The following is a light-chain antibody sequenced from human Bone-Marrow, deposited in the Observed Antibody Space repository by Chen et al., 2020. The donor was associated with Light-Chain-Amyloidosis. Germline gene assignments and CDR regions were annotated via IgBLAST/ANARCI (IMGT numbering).Light chain of an antibody. J-gene: IGLJ2*01. Sequence: QSVFTQPPSVSAAPGQKVTISCSGSSSNIGNNYVSWYQQLPGTAPKLLIYDNNKRPSGIPDRFSGSKSGTSATLGITGLQTGDEADYYCGTWDSSLSAGQVFGGGTKLTVL. CDR1: SSNIGNNY. CDR2: DNN. CDR3: GTWDSSLSAGQV. V-gene: IGLV1-51*01.